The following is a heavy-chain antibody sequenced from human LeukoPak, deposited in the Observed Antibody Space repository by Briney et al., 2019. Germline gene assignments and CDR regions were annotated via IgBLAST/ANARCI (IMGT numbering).Heavy chain of an antibody. D-gene: IGHD4-23*01. J-gene: IGHJ4*02. Sequence: GGSLRLSCAASGFTVSSNYMSWVRQAPGKGLGWVSSISSSSSYIYYADSVKGRFTISRDNAKNSLYLQMNSLRAEDTAVYYCARVGAVVTLDYWGQGTLVTVSS. CDR3: ARVGAVVTLDY. CDR1: GFTVSSNY. V-gene: IGHV3-21*01. CDR2: ISSSSSYI.